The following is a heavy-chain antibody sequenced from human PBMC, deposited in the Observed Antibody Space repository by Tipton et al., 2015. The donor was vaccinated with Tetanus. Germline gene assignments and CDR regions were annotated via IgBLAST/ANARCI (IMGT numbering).Heavy chain of an antibody. Sequence: SLRLSCAASGFTFSSYAMHWVRQAPGKGLEWVAVISYDGSNKYYADSVKGRFTISRDNSKNTLYLQMNSLRAEDTAVYYCARWGFGDGYNLDYWGQGTLVTVS. D-gene: IGHD5-24*01. CDR3: ARWGFGDGYNLDY. V-gene: IGHV3-30-3*01. CDR2: ISYDGSNK. CDR1: GFTFSSYA. J-gene: IGHJ4*02.